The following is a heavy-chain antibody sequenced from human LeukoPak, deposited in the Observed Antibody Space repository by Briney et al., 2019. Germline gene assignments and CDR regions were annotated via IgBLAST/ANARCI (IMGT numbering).Heavy chain of an antibody. CDR1: GYTFTGYY. V-gene: IGHV1-46*01. Sequence: ASVKVSCKASGYTFTGYYMHWVRQAPGQGLEWMGIINPSGGSTSYAQKFQGRVTMTRDTSTSTVYMELSSLRSEDTAVYYCARGVRYFDWLVVVEFGMDVWGKGTTVTVSS. D-gene: IGHD3-9*01. J-gene: IGHJ6*04. CDR3: ARGVRYFDWLVVVEFGMDV. CDR2: INPSGGST.